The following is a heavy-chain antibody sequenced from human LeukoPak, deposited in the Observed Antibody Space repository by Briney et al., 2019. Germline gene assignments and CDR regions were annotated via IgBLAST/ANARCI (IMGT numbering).Heavy chain of an antibody. J-gene: IGHJ4*02. Sequence: GGSLRLSCAASGFTFSYYWMSWVRQAPGKGREWVANIKQDGSEEYYVDFVKGRFTISRDNAKNSLYLQMNSLRAEDTAVYYCASKGCTGGNCKHYFDYWGQGTLVTVAS. V-gene: IGHV3-7*03. CDR1: GFTFSYYW. CDR3: ASKGCTGGNCKHYFDY. CDR2: IKQDGSEE. D-gene: IGHD2-8*02.